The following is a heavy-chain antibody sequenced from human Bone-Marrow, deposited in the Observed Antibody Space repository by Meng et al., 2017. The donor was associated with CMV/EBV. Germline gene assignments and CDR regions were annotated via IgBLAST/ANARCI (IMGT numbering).Heavy chain of an antibody. V-gene: IGHV3-23*01. J-gene: IGHJ6*02. CDR3: AKVLYGDYAHYYYYGMDV. CDR1: GFTFSSYE. D-gene: IGHD4-17*01. CDR2: ISGSGGST. Sequence: GESLKISCAASGFTFSSYEMNWVRQAPGKGLEWVSAISGSGGSTYYADSVKGRFTISRDNSKNTLYLQMNSLRAEDTAVYYCAKVLYGDYAHYYYYGMDVWGQGTTVTASS.